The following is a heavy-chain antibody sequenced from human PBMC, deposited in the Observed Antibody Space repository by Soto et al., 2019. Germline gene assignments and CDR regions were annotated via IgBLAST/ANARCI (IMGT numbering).Heavy chain of an antibody. CDR1: GFTFSSYA. D-gene: IGHD3-22*01. J-gene: IGHJ4*02. V-gene: IGHV3-23*01. Sequence: LRLSCAASGFTFSSYAMSWVRQAPGKGLEWVSAISGSGGSTYYADSVKGRFTISRDNSKNTLYLRMNSLRAEDTAVYYCAKHSSYYYDSSGYLVYWGQGTLVTVSS. CDR3: AKHSSYYYDSSGYLVY. CDR2: ISGSGGST.